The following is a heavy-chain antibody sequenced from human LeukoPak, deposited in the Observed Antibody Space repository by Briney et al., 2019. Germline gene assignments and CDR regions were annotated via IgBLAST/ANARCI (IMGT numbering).Heavy chain of an antibody. CDR2: ITPSGGT. CDR3: ARDRYGDGFAHLDY. D-gene: IGHD5-24*01. CDR1: GYTFTSYA. V-gene: IGHV1-2*02. J-gene: IGHJ4*02. Sequence: ASVKVSFKASGYTFTSYAIHWVRQAPGQGLEWMGWITPSGGTNYPQKFQGRVAITWDTSITTAYMDLSRLTSDDTAVYYCARDRYGDGFAHLDYGGQGALVTVSS.